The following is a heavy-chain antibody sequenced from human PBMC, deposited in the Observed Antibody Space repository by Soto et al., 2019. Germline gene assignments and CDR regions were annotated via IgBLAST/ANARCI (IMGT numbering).Heavy chain of an antibody. Sequence: SETLSLTCAVYGGSFSGYYWSWIRQPPGKGLEWIGEINHSGSPNYNPSLKSRVTISVDTSKNQFSLKLSSVTAADTAVYYCAMDGSTYWGQGTLVTVSS. CDR2: INHSGSP. CDR1: GGSFSGYY. J-gene: IGHJ4*02. CDR3: AMDGSTY. D-gene: IGHD1-26*01. V-gene: IGHV4-34*01.